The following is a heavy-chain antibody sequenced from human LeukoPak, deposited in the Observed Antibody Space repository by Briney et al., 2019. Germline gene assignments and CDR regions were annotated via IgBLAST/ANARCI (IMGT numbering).Heavy chain of an antibody. CDR3: ARLEGRTAGTPYYYYYMDV. Sequence: SETLSLTCTVSGDSISSGAYYWSWIRQPPGKGLEWIGYFYGSGSASYNPSLKSRVTISVDTSKNQFSLKLSSVTAADTAVYYCARLEGRTAGTPYYYYYMDVWGKGTTVTVSS. CDR2: FYGSGSA. V-gene: IGHV4-30-2*01. J-gene: IGHJ6*03. D-gene: IGHD6-13*01. CDR1: GDSISSGAYY.